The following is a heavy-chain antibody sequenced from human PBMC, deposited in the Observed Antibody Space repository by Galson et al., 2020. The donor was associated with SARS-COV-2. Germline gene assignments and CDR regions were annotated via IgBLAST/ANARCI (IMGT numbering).Heavy chain of an antibody. CDR1: GYTFTSYA. J-gene: IGHJ4*02. V-gene: IGHV7-4-1*02. CDR2: INTNTGNP. Sequence: ASVKVSCKASGYTFTSYAMNWVRQAPGQGLEWMGWINTNTGNPTYAQGFTGRFVFSLDTSVSTAYLQISSLKAEDTAVYYCARTAGIAVAGKGLDFDYWGQGTLVTVSS. D-gene: IGHD6-19*01. CDR3: ARTAGIAVAGKGLDFDY.